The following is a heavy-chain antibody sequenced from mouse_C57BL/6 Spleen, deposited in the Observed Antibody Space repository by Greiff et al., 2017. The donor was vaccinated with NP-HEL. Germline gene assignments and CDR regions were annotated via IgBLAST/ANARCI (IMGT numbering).Heavy chain of an antibody. V-gene: IGHV1-62-2*01. CDR2: FYPGSGSI. J-gene: IGHJ3*01. D-gene: IGHD1-1*01. CDR3: ARYDITTVVDLGPWFAY. CDR1: GYTFTEYT. Sequence: QVQLQQSGAELVKPGASVKLSCKASGYTFTEYTIHWVKQRSGQGLEWIGWFYPGSGSIKYNEKFKDKATLTADKSSSTVYMELSRLTSEDSAVYFCARYDITTVVDLGPWFAYWGQGTLVTVSA.